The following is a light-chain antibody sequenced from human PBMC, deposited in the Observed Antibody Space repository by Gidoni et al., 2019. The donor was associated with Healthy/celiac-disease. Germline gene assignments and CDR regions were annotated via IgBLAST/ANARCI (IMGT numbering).Light chain of an antibody. V-gene: IGKV1-39*01. CDR2: AAY. CDR3: QQSYSTPL. J-gene: IGKJ3*01. CDR1: QSISSY. Sequence: DIHMTQSPSSLSASVGDRVTITCRASQSISSYLNWYHQKPGKAPKLLIYAAYSLQSGVPSRFSGSGSGTDFTLTISSLQPEDFETYYCQQSYSTPLFGHGTKVDIK.